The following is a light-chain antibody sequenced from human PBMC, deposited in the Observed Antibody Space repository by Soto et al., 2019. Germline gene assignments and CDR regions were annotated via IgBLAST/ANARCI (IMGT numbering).Light chain of an antibody. J-gene: IGKJ1*01. CDR3: LQDYNYPWT. CDR2: AAS. Sequence: GERDTLSCGDSQYVINNYLAWYQKKAGQAPRLLIYAASSLQSGVPSRFSGSGSGTDFTLTISSLQPEDFATYYCLQDYNYPWTFGQGTKVDTK. V-gene: IGKV1-6*01. CDR1: QYVINNY.